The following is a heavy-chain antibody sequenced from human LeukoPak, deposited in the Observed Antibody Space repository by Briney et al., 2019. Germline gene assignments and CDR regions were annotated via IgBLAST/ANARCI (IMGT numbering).Heavy chain of an antibody. D-gene: IGHD3-3*01. CDR1: GGSINNYY. CDR3: ARWSGYSDAFDI. J-gene: IGHJ3*02. V-gene: IGHV4-59*01. Sequence: PSETLSLTCTVSGGSINNYYWSWIRQPPGKGLEWIGYIYYSGSTNYNPSLKSRVTISVDRSKNHFSLKLSFVTAADTAVYYCARWSGYSDAFDIWGQGTMVTVSS. CDR2: IYYSGST.